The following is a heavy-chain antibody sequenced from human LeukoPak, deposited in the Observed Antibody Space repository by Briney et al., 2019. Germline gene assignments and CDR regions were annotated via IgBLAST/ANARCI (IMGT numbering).Heavy chain of an antibody. V-gene: IGHV3-74*01. CDR2: IRSDGITI. D-gene: IGHD1-20*01. CDR1: GFTFSNYM. Sequence: GGSLRLSCAASGFTFSNYMMHWVRQAPGKGLVWVSRIRSDGITITYADSVKGRFTISRDNAKNTLYLQMNSLRAEDTAVYYCLRDLNWSLDQWGQGTLVTVSS. CDR3: LRDLNWSLDQ. J-gene: IGHJ4*02.